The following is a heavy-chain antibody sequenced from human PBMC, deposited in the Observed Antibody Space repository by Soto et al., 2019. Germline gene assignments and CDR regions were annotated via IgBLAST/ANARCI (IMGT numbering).Heavy chain of an antibody. J-gene: IGHJ4*02. D-gene: IGHD3-3*01. CDR3: AKKREVLRFLGGPQTKYYFDY. CDR1: GFTFSSYA. V-gene: IGHV3-23*01. Sequence: QPGGSLRLSCAASGFTFSSYAMSWVRQAPGKGLEWVSAISGSGGSTYYADSVKGRFTISRDNSKNTLYLQMNSLRAEDTAVYYCAKKREVLRFLGGPQTKYYFDYWGQGTLVTVSS. CDR2: ISGSGGST.